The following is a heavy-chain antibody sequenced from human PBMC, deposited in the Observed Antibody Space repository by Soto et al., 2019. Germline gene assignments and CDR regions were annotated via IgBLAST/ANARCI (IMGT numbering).Heavy chain of an antibody. V-gene: IGHV1-69*13. CDR3: ARDPAHYDILTGYFFYFDY. CDR1: GGTFSSYA. D-gene: IGHD3-9*01. Sequence: ASVKVSCKASGGTFSSYAMSWVRQAPVQGLEWMGGIIPIFGTANYAQKFQGRVTITADEYTRTAYMELSSLRSEDTAVYYCARDPAHYDILTGYFFYFDYWGQGTLVTVSS. J-gene: IGHJ4*02. CDR2: IIPIFGTA.